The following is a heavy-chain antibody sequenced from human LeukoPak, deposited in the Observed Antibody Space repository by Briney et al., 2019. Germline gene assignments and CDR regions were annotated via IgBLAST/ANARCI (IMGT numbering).Heavy chain of an antibody. CDR1: GFNVSNNY. D-gene: IGHD3-10*01. V-gene: IGHV3-53*01. J-gene: IGHJ4*02. Sequence: GGSVRLSCAASGFNVSNNYMNWVRQAPGKGLEWASVIFSRGPTYYADSVKGRFTISRDTSKNALYLQMNSLRAEDTAVYYCAISGLGFGEFRGLDYWGQGTLVTVSS. CDR3: AISGLGFGEFRGLDY. CDR2: IFSRGPT.